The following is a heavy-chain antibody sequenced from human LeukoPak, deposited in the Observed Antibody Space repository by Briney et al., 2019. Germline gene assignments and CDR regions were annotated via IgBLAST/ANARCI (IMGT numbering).Heavy chain of an antibody. Sequence: GSSLRLSCAASGFTFSSFGMHWVRQAPGQGLEWVAGIWHDGSHEYYADSEKGRFTISRDNSRNTVYLQMNSLRAEDTAVYHCAKDATEYGDSHFDCWGQGSLVTVSA. CDR1: GFTFSSFG. V-gene: IGHV3-33*06. CDR2: IWHDGSHE. CDR3: AKDATEYGDSHFDC. D-gene: IGHD4-17*01. J-gene: IGHJ4*02.